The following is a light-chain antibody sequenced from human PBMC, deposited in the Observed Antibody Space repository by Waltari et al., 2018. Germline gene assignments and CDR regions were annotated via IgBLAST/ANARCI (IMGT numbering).Light chain of an antibody. J-gene: IGKJ1*01. V-gene: IGKV2D-29*02. CDR1: QSLLHSNGNTY. CDR3: LQSSKDPWT. Sequence: DIVMTQTPLSLPVTPGEPASLSCRSSQSLLHSNGNTYLHSYLQKPGQSPRLLIYKVTNRESGVPDRFSVSGSGTDFTLKISRVEPEDVGFYYCLQSSKDPWTFGQGTKVEIK. CDR2: KVT.